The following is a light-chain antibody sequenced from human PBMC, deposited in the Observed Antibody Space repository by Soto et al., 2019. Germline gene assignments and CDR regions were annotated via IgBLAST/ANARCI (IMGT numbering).Light chain of an antibody. J-gene: IGKJ3*01. CDR2: AAS. CDR3: QQYNNWPPLFT. V-gene: IGKV3-15*01. CDR1: QSVSSN. Sequence: EIVMTQSPATLSVSPGERATLSCRASQSVSSNLAWYQQKPGQTPRILIYAASTRATGIPARFSGSGSGTEFTLTISSLQSEDFAVYYCQQYNNWPPLFTFGPGTKVDIK.